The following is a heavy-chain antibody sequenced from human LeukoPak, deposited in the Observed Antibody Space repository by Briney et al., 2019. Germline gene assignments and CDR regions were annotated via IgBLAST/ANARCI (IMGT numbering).Heavy chain of an antibody. CDR2: IKQDGSEK. V-gene: IGHV3-7*01. CDR1: GFTFSSYW. J-gene: IGHJ3*02. Sequence: PGGTLRLSCAASGFTFSSYWMSWVRQAPGKGLEWVANIKQDGSEKCYVDSVKGRFTISRDNAKNSLYLQMNSLRAEDTAVYYCARVADSPNAFYIWVQGTMVTVSS. CDR3: ARVADSPNAFYI. D-gene: IGHD2-15*01.